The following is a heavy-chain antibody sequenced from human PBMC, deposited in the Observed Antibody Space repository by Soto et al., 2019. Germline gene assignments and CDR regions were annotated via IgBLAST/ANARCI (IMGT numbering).Heavy chain of an antibody. D-gene: IGHD4-4*01. V-gene: IGHV4-59*01. Sequence: SETRSLTCTVSGVSISSYYWSWIRQPPGKGLEWIGYIYYSGSTNYHPSLKSRVTISVDTSKNQFSLKLSSVTAADTAVYYCAGLYYSSSHPHCDYMAFWGKGTTVTVSS. CDR3: AGLYYSSSHPHCDYMAF. J-gene: IGHJ6*03. CDR1: GVSISSYY. CDR2: IYYSGST.